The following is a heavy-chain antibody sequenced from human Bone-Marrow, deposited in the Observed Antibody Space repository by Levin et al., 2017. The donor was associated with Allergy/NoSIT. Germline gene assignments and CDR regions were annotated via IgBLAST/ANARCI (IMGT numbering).Heavy chain of an antibody. Sequence: SVKVSCKASGGTFSSYTISWVRQAPGQGLEWMGRIIPILGIANYAQKFQGRVTITADKSTSTAYMELSSLRSEDTAVYYCARDVTKPGIAAAGTYYYYMDVWGKGTTVTVSS. CDR2: IIPILGIA. D-gene: IGHD6-13*01. J-gene: IGHJ6*03. CDR1: GGTFSSYT. V-gene: IGHV1-69*04. CDR3: ARDVTKPGIAAAGTYYYYMDV.